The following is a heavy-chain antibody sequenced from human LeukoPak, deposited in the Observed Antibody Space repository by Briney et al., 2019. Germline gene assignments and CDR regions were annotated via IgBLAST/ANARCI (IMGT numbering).Heavy chain of an antibody. CDR3: ARGGTVTTYFDY. J-gene: IGHJ4*02. D-gene: IGHD4-11*01. CDR2: ISSGSRTI. CDR1: GFTFSSYS. V-gene: IGHV3-48*04. Sequence: GGSLRLSCAASGFTFSSYSMNWLRQAPGKGLEWLSYISSGSRTIYYADSVKGRFTISRDNAKNSLYLQMNSLRAEDTAVYYCARGGTVTTYFDYWGQGTLVTVSS.